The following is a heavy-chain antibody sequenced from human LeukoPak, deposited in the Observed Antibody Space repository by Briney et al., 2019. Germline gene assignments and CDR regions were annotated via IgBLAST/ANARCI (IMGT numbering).Heavy chain of an antibody. Sequence: GRSLRLFCAASGFTFRSYAMSWARHAPGKGLEWVSAIPGSGGSTYYADSVKGRFTISRDNSKNRLHVQMNSLSAEDTAVYYCAKVPSKRAFDIWGQGTMVTVSS. V-gene: IGHV3-23*01. CDR3: AKVPSKRAFDI. CDR2: IPGSGGST. CDR1: GFTFRSYA. J-gene: IGHJ3*02.